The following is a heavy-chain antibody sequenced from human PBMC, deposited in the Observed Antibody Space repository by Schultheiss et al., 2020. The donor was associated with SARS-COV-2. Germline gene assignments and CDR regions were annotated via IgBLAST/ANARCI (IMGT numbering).Heavy chain of an antibody. Sequence: SETLSLTCTVSGGSIRSGESYWSWIRQSPGKGLEWIGYIYYSGSTYYNPSLKSRVTISVDTSTNQFSLKLSSVTAADTAVYYCARRRDWNDVFDYWGQGTLVTVSS. CDR1: GGSIRSGESY. CDR3: ARRRDWNDVFDY. V-gene: IGHV4-30-4*01. D-gene: IGHD1-1*01. J-gene: IGHJ4*02. CDR2: IYYSGST.